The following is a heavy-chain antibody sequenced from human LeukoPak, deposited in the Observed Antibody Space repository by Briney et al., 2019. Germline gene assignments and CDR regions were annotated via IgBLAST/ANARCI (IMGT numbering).Heavy chain of an antibody. J-gene: IGHJ2*01. CDR1: GFTFSSYA. Sequence: GGSLRLSCAASGFTFSSYAMSWVRQAPGKGLEWVSAISGSGGTTYYADSVKGRFTISRDNCKNTLYLQMNSLRAEDTAVYYCAKDPMPKAVWWYFDLWGRGTLVTVYS. CDR3: AKDPMPKAVWWYFDL. CDR2: ISGSGGTT. D-gene: IGHD3-16*01. V-gene: IGHV3-23*01.